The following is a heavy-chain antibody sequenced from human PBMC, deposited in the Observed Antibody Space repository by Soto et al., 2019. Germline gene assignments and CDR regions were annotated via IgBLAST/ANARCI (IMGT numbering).Heavy chain of an antibody. J-gene: IGHJ6*03. V-gene: IGHV4-31*03. CDR1: DGSISSGGYY. D-gene: IGHD2-15*01. CDR2: IYYSGST. Sequence: QVQLQESGPGLVKPSQTLSLTCTVSDGSISSGGYYWSWIRQHPGKGLEWIGYIYYSGSTYYNPSLKPRVTISGDTSKNQFSLKLSSVTAADTAVYYCARGDRGYCSGGSCHHYYYYYMAVWGKGTTVTVSS. CDR3: ARGDRGYCSGGSCHHYYYYYMAV.